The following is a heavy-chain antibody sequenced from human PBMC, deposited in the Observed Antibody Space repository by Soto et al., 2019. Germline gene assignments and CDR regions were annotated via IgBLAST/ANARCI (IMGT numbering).Heavy chain of an antibody. CDR2: ISSGSDTI. CDR1: VFTFSDYG. D-gene: IGHD1-26*01. V-gene: IGHV3-48*02. CDR3: ARVSTTWEDDY. J-gene: IGHJ4*02. Sequence: EVQLVESGGGLVQPGGSLRLSCADSVFTFSDYGVNWVRQAPGKGLEWISYISSGSDTIYYADSVKGRFTISRDNAKKSLFLQMTSLRDEDTAVYYCARVSTTWEDDYWGQGTLVTVSS.